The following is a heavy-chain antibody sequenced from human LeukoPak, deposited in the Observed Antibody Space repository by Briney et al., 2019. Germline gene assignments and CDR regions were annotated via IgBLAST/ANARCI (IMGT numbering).Heavy chain of an antibody. J-gene: IGHJ5*02. D-gene: IGHD6-6*01. CDR3: AKAPGRAASPNWFDP. CDR2: ISGSGDST. Sequence: PGGSLRLSCAASGFAFSSYAMSWVRQAPGKGLEWVSVISGSGDSTYYVDSVKGRFTISRDSSKNTVYLQMNRLRAEDTAVYFCAKAPGRAASPNWFDPWGQGTLVTVSS. CDR1: GFAFSSYA. V-gene: IGHV3-23*01.